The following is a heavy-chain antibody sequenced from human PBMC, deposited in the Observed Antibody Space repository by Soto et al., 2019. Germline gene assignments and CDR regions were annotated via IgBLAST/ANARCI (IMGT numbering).Heavy chain of an antibody. CDR3: VTGGGWGFAY. V-gene: IGHV3-7*01. D-gene: IGHD3-16*01. CDR2: IKEDGSEE. Sequence: EVQVVKSGGGLVQPGGSLRLSCAASGLTVSNSWMSWVRQAPGKGLEWVAIIKEDGSEEYYVDSVKGRFTFSRDNADKSLYLQMNSLRVEDTALYYCVTGGGWGFAYWGQGTLVTVSS. CDR1: GLTVSNSW. J-gene: IGHJ4*02.